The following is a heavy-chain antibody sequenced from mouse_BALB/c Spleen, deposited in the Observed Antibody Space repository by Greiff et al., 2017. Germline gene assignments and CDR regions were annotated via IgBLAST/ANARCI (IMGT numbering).Heavy chain of an antibody. CDR1: GYSITSDYA. D-gene: IGHD4-1*01. J-gene: IGHJ2*01. V-gene: IGHV3-2*02. CDR2: ISYSGSP. CDR3: ARRAGLTGSFDY. Sequence: VQLKESGPGLVKPSQSLSLTCTVTGYSITSDYAWNWIRQFPGNKLEWMGYISYSGSPSYNPSLKSRISITRDTAKNQFFLQLNSVTTEDTATYDCARRAGLTGSFDYWGQGTTLTGSS.